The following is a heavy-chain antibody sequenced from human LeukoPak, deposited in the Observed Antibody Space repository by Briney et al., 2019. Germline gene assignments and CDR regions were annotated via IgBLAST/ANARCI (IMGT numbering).Heavy chain of an antibody. CDR2: IIPIFGTA. CDR3: ARDRSPRHYYDTSDYHGAAHY. D-gene: IGHD3-22*01. V-gene: IGHV1-69*13. Sequence: ASVKVSCKASGGTFSSYAISWVRQAPGQGLEWMGGIIPIFGTANYAQKFQGRVTITADESTSTAYMELSSLRSDDTAVYYCARDRSPRHYYDTSDYHGAAHYWGQGTLVTVSS. CDR1: GGTFSSYA. J-gene: IGHJ4*02.